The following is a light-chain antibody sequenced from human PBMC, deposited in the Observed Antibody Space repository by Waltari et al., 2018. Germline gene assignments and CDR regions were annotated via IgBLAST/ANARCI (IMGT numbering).Light chain of an antibody. J-gene: IGKJ2*02. CDR3: MQRIEFPWT. V-gene: IGKV2-40*01. CDR1: QSLLDSDDGNTY. Sequence: DIVMTQTPLSLPVTPGEPASISCRSSQSLLDSDDGNTYLDWYLQKPGKSPPLLIYTLSNRASGVPDRFSGSGSGTDFTLKISRVEAEDVGVYYCMQRIEFPWTFGQGTKLEIK. CDR2: TLS.